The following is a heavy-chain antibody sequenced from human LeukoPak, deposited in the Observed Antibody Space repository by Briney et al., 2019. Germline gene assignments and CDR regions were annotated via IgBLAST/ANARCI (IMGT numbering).Heavy chain of an antibody. CDR2: ISSSSSYI. D-gene: IGHD7-27*01. CDR1: GFTFSSYS. CDR3: ARNKLGISEKYMDV. Sequence: PGGSLRLSCAASGFTFSSYSMNWVRQAPGKGLEWVSSISSSSSYIYYADSVKGRFTISRDSAKNSLYLQMNSLRAEDTAVYYCARNKLGISEKYMDVWGKGTTVTISS. V-gene: IGHV3-21*01. J-gene: IGHJ6*03.